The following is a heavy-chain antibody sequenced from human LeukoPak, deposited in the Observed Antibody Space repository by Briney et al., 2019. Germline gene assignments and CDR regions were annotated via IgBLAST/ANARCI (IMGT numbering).Heavy chain of an antibody. CDR1: GGSISSYY. J-gene: IGHJ4*02. D-gene: IGHD3-22*01. CDR3: ARDGSYDSSGYQNRHFDY. Sequence: PSETLSLTCTVSGGSISSYYWSWIRQPPGKGLEWIGYIYYSGSTNYNPSLKSRVTISVDTSKNQFSLKLSSVTAADTAVYYCARDGSYDSSGYQNRHFDYWGQGTLVTVSS. V-gene: IGHV4-59*01. CDR2: IYYSGST.